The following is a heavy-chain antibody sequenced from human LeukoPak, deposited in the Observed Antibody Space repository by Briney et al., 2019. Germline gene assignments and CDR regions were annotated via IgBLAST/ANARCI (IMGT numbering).Heavy chain of an antibody. CDR1: GGTFSSYA. Sequence: GASVKVSCTASGGTFSSYAISWVRQAPGQGLEWMGGIIPIFGTANYAQKFQGRVTITADESTSTAYMELSSLRSEDTAVYYCATRDMVRGVNYGMDVWGQGTTVTVSS. CDR2: IIPIFGTA. J-gene: IGHJ6*02. V-gene: IGHV1-69*13. D-gene: IGHD3-10*01. CDR3: ATRDMVRGVNYGMDV.